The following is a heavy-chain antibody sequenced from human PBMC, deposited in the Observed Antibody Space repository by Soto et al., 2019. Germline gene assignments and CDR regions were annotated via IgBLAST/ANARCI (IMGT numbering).Heavy chain of an antibody. CDR1: GGSISSYYW. CDR3: ANRSSQAYYDSSGLAHFDY. J-gene: IGHJ4*02. CDR2: IYWDDDK. D-gene: IGHD3-22*01. V-gene: IGHV2-5*08. Sequence: TLSLTCTVSGGSISSYYWSWIRQPPGKALEGLALIYWDDDKRYSPSLKSRLTITKDTSKNQVGLTMTNIDPVDTATYYCANRSSQAYYDSSGLAHFDYWGQGTLVTVSS.